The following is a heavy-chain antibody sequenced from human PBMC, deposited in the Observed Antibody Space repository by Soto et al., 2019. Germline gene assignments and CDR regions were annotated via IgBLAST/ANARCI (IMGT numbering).Heavy chain of an antibody. J-gene: IGHJ6*02. Sequence: QVQLQESGPGLVKPSGTLSLTCAVSGGSISSSNWWSWVRQPPGKGLEWIGEIYHSGSTNYNPSLKSRVNISVDKSKNQFSLKLSSVTAADTAVYYCARDLSYDFWSGRYGMDVWGQGTTVTVSS. CDR3: ARDLSYDFWSGRYGMDV. D-gene: IGHD3-3*01. CDR2: IYHSGST. CDR1: GGSISSSNW. V-gene: IGHV4-4*02.